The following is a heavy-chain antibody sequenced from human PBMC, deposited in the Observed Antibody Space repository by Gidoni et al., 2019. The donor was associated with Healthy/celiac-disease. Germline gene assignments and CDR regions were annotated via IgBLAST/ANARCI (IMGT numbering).Heavy chain of an antibody. Sequence: QVQPVQSGAEVKKPGGPVKVSCKASGYTLTGYYLHQVRQAPGQGTEWMGWINPNSGGTDYAQKFQARVTMTRDTSISTAYMELGRLRSDDTAVDYCARSGYGMDVWGKGTTVTVSS. CDR3: ARSGYGMDV. CDR1: GYTLTGYY. D-gene: IGHD2-8*02. CDR2: INPNSGGT. J-gene: IGHJ6*04. V-gene: IGHV1-2*02.